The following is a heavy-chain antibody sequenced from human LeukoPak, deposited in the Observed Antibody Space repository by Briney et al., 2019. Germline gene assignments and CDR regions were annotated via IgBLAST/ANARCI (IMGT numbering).Heavy chain of an antibody. CDR3: TRGWGSLYYFDY. D-gene: IGHD3-16*01. V-gene: IGHV1-2*02. CDR1: ADTFTGYF. J-gene: IGHJ4*02. CDR2: FNPKSGVT. Sequence: ASVRVSCKGSADTFTGYFVHWLRQAPGQGLEWMGWFNPKSGVTKYAQNFEGRVTMGWDTSLATAYMELSKLTSYDTAVYYCTRGWGSLYYFDYWGQGTLVIVSS.